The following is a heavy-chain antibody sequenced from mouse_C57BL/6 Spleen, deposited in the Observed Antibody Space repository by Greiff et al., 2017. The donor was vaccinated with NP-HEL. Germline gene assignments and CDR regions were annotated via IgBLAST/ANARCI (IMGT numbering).Heavy chain of an antibody. Sequence: QVHVKQSGAELVKPGASVKISCKASGYAFSSYWMNWVKQRPGKGLEWIGQIYPGDGDTNYNGKFKGKATLTADKSSSTAYMQLSSLTSEDSAVYFCASTVVATGDRAMDYWGQGTSVTVSS. D-gene: IGHD1-1*01. CDR1: GYAFSSYW. J-gene: IGHJ4*01. CDR2: IYPGDGDT. CDR3: ASTVVATGDRAMDY. V-gene: IGHV1-80*01.